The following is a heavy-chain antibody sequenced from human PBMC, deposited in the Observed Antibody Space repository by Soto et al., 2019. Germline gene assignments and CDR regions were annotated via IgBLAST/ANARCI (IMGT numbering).Heavy chain of an antibody. Sequence: PWESLKISCKGSGYAFPNYWIGWLRQMPGKGLEWMGMVYPADSETRYSPSFEGQVTFSADSSTNTAYVQWSRLKASDTAMFYSATFLPHESPHGYILDYWGQGTLVTAPQ. V-gene: IGHV5-51*01. CDR2: VYPADSET. J-gene: IGHJ4*02. CDR1: GYAFPNYW. D-gene: IGHD5-18*01. CDR3: ATFLPHESPHGYILDY.